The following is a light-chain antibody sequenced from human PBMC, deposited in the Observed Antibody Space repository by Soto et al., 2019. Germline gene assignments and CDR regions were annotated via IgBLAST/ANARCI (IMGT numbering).Light chain of an antibody. J-gene: IGKJ2*01. CDR1: QSVGSS. CDR3: QQRSNWPRT. Sequence: EIVLTQSPATLSLSPGERATLSCRASQSVGSSLAWFQHKPGQAPRLLIYDASNRATDIPARFSGSGSGTDFTLTISSLAPEDFAVYYCQQRSNWPRTFGQGTKLEIK. CDR2: DAS. V-gene: IGKV3-11*01.